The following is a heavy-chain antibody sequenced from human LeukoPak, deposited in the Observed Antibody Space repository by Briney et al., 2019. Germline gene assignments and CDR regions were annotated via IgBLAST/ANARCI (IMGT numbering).Heavy chain of an antibody. V-gene: IGHV4-61*01. CDR3: ARVLRAASWRSYDY. CDR2: IYYNGDT. Sequence: TSETLSLTCTVSGGSVSNSLYYWSWIRQPPGKGLEWIGYIYYNGDTNYNPSLKSRVIISIDTSSNQFSLRLNSMTAADTAVYYCARVLRAASWRSYDYWGQGSLVTVSS. J-gene: IGHJ4*02. CDR1: GGSVSNSLYY. D-gene: IGHD5-18*01.